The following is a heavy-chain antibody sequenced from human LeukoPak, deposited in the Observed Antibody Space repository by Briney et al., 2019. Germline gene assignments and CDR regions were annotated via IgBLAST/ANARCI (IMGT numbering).Heavy chain of an antibody. D-gene: IGHD5-18*01. CDR3: ARVSAMVTFHYYYYMDV. CDR2: ISSSSSYI. V-gene: IGHV3-21*01. Sequence: GGSLRLSCAASGFTFSSYSMNWVRQAPGKGLEWVSSISSSSSYIYYADSVKGRFTISRDNAKNSLYLQMNSLRAEDTAVYYCARVSAMVTFHYYYYMDVWGKGTTVTVSS. CDR1: GFTFSSYS. J-gene: IGHJ6*03.